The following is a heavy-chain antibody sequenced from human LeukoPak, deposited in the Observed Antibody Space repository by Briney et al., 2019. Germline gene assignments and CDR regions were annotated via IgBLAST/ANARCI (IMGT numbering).Heavy chain of an antibody. CDR1: GGSISSGGYY. D-gene: IGHD2-15*01. J-gene: IGHJ5*02. Sequence: SETLSLTCTVSGGSISSGGYYWSWIRQHPGKGLEWIGYIYYSGSTYYNPSLKSRVTISVDTSKNQFSLKLSSVTAADTAVYYCARGSCSSGSCHRTAWFGPWGQGTLVTVSS. CDR2: IYYSGST. V-gene: IGHV4-31*03. CDR3: ARGSCSSGSCHRTAWFGP.